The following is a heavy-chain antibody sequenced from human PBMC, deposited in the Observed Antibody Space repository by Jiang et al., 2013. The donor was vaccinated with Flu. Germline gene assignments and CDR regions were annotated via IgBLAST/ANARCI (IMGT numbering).Heavy chain of an antibody. V-gene: IGHV3-11*01. J-gene: IGHJ5*02. CDR2: ISSSGNTI. D-gene: IGHD2-2*01. CDR3: ARERTYCSTTTCRNLRFDP. CDR1: Y. Sequence: YMSWIRQAPRKGLEWVSYISSSGNTIYYADSVKGRFTISRDNAKNSLYLQMNSLRAEDTAVYYCARERTYCSTTTCRNLRFDPWGQGAL.